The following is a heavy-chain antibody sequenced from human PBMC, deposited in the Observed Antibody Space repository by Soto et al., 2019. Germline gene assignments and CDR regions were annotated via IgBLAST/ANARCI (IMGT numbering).Heavy chain of an antibody. CDR2: ISPGSGYP. Sequence: GGSLRLSCASSGFTFSDYYMSWIRQAPGKGLEWLSYISPGSGYPAYADSVKGRFTISRDNARRSLSLQMNSLTVDDTAIYYCVRGGGGGLFDPWGQGSMVTVSS. D-gene: IGHD2-15*01. CDR1: GFTFSDYY. CDR3: VRGGGGGLFDP. J-gene: IGHJ5*02. V-gene: IGHV3-11*06.